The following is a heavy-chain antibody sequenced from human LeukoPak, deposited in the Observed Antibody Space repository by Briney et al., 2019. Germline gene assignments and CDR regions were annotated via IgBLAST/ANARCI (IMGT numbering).Heavy chain of an antibody. D-gene: IGHD4-17*01. CDR1: GGSISSYY. J-gene: IGHJ6*03. Sequence: PSETLSLTCTVSGGSISSYYWSWIRQPAGKGLEWIGRIYTSGSTNYNPSLKSRVTMSVDTSKNQFSLKLSSVTAADTAVYYCARGSPTTDYYYYYMDVWGKGTTATVSS. V-gene: IGHV4-4*07. CDR2: IYTSGST. CDR3: ARGSPTTDYYYYYMDV.